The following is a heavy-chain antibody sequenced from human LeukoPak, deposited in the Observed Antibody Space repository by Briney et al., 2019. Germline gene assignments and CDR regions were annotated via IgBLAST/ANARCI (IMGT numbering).Heavy chain of an antibody. D-gene: IGHD3-16*01. CDR2: INHSGST. J-gene: IGHJ3*02. CDR3: AQGTFREFNI. Sequence: SETLSLTCTVSGGSISSYYWSWIRQPPGKGLEWIGEINHSGSTNYNPSLKSRLSISMDTSKNQFSLNLTSVTAADTAVYYCAQGTFREFNIWGQGTMVTVSS. V-gene: IGHV4-34*01. CDR1: GGSISSYY.